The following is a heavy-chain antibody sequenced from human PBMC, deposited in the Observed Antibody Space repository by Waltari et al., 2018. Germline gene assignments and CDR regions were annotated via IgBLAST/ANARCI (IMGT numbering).Heavy chain of an antibody. J-gene: IGHJ4*02. CDR1: GGSISSSSYY. V-gene: IGHV4-39*07. CDR3: ARTYYYDSSGNFDY. D-gene: IGHD3-22*01. Sequence: QLQLQESGPGLVKPSETLSLPCTVSGGSISSSSYYWGWIRQPPGKGLEWIGSIYYSGSTYYNPSLKSRVTISVDTSKNQFSLKLSSVTAADTAVYYCARTYYYDSSGNFDYWGQGTLVTVSS. CDR2: IYYSGST.